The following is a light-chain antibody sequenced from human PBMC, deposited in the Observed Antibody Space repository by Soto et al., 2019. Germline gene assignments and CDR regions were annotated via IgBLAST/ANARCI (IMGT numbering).Light chain of an antibody. CDR1: QSVSNN. J-gene: IGKJ1*01. CDR3: QQYNNWPPWT. V-gene: IGKV3-15*01. Sequence: ILMTQSPDTLSVSPGERATLSCRASQSVSNNLAWYQQKPGQAPRLLIYDASTRATGIPARFSGSGSGTEFTLTLSCLQSEVFSVYYCQQYNNWPPWTVGQGTKVEIK. CDR2: DAS.